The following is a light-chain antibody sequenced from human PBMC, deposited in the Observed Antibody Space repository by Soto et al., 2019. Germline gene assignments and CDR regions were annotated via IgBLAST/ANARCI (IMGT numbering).Light chain of an antibody. V-gene: IGKV3-20*01. Sequence: EIVLTQSPGTLSLSPGEGATLSCRASQSVTNNWLAWYQQSPGQAPRLLIYGASIRATGIPDRFSGSGSGTDFTLTISRLEPEDFAVYYCQQYANSISWTFGQGTKVEIK. CDR1: QSVTNNW. J-gene: IGKJ1*01. CDR3: QQYANSISWT. CDR2: GAS.